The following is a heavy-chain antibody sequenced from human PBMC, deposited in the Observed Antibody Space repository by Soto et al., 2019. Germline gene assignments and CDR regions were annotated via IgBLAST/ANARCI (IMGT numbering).Heavy chain of an antibody. CDR1: GFTLNDYA. V-gene: IGHV3-9*01. CDR3: TKCRSSWVESGMEV. CDR2: IDWHAETL. Sequence: EVKLVESGGGLVQPVRSLRLSCAASGFTLNDYAMHWVRQVPGQGLEWVSSIDWHAETLDYADSVKGRFTISRDNAKNSMYLQIYSLRTEDTALSYCTKCRSSWVESGMEVWGQGTTVTVSS. J-gene: IGHJ6*02.